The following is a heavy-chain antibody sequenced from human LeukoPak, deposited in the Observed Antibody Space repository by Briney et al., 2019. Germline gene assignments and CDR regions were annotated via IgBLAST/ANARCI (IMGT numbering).Heavy chain of an antibody. V-gene: IGHV3-23*01. J-gene: IGHJ4*02. CDR2: ISDSGGST. CDR3: ASILLWYVYDY. CDR1: GFTFTNAW. D-gene: IGHD3-10*01. Sequence: GGSLRLSCEASGFTFTNAWMNWVRQAPGEGLEWVSAISDSGGSTYYTDSVKGRFTISRDNSKNTLYLQMNSLRAEDTAVYYCASILLWYVYDYWGQGTLVTVSS.